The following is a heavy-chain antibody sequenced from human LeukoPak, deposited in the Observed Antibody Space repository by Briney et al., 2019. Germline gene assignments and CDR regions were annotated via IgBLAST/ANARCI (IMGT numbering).Heavy chain of an antibody. D-gene: IGHD6-19*01. CDR3: ARGGSSGWSYYFHY. J-gene: IGHJ4*02. CDR2: IYDSGST. CDR1: GGSIGSGDYY. V-gene: IGHV4-30-4*08. Sequence: SETLSLTCTVSGGSIGSGDYYWNWIRQPPGKGLEWIGYIYDSGSTYYNPSLKSRVTISVDTSKNQFYLKLSSVTASDTAVYYCARGGSSGWSYYFHYWGQGTLVTVSS.